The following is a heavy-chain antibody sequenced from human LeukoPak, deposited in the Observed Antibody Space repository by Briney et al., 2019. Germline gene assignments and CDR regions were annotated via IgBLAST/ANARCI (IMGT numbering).Heavy chain of an antibody. CDR2: LDPEHDET. Sequence: ASVKVSCKVSGISLTQLSLHWVRQAPGKGLEWMGGLDPEHDETLYAQKFQGRVTMTEDTSIDTAYMELSSLRSDDTAVYFCATAISATWYYFDYWGQGTLVTVSS. CDR1: GISLTQLS. V-gene: IGHV1-24*01. D-gene: IGHD2-8*02. J-gene: IGHJ4*02. CDR3: ATAISATWYYFDY.